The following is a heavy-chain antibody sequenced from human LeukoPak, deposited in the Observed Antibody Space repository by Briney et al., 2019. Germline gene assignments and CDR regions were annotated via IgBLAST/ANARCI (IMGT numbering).Heavy chain of an antibody. CDR2: TSGSGGST. Sequence: GGSLRLSCAASGLTFSSYAMSWVRQAPGKGLEWVSATSGSGGSTYYADSVKGRFTISRDNSKNTLYLQMNSLRAEDTAVYYCAKDPIGAYGSGSYYSSSNWGQGTLVTVSS. CDR3: AKDPIGAYGSGSYYSSSN. D-gene: IGHD3-10*01. V-gene: IGHV3-23*01. CDR1: GLTFSSYA. J-gene: IGHJ4*02.